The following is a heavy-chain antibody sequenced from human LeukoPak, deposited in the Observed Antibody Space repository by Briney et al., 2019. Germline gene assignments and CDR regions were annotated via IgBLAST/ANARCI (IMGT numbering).Heavy chain of an antibody. Sequence: GGSLRLSCAASGFTVSSNYMSWVRQAPGKGLEWVSVVYSGGSTYYADSVKGRFTISRHNSKNTLYLQMNSLRAEDTAVYYCATIVATIRGYGTWYYFDYWGQGTLVTVSS. CDR1: GFTVSSNY. D-gene: IGHD5-12*01. V-gene: IGHV3-53*04. CDR2: VYSGGST. CDR3: ATIVATIRGYGTWYYFDY. J-gene: IGHJ4*02.